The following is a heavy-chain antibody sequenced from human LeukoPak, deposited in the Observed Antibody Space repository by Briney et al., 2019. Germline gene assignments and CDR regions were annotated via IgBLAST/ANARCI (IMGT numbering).Heavy chain of an antibody. J-gene: IGHJ4*02. CDR1: GFTFCSYA. CDR2: ITESGGGT. Sequence: GGSLRLSCAASGFTFCSYAMSWVRQAPGKGLEWVSAITESGGGTYNADSVKGRFTISRDNSKKTLFLQMSSLRAEDTAIYYCAKGSAAGRPYYFDYWGQGTLVTVSS. D-gene: IGHD6-25*01. V-gene: IGHV3-23*01. CDR3: AKGSAAGRPYYFDY.